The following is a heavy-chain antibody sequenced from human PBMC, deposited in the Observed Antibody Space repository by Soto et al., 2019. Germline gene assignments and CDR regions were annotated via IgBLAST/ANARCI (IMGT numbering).Heavy chain of an antibody. Sequence: QVQLVQSGAEVKKPGSSVKVSCKASEDTFNSYTANWVRQAPGQGLEWMGRIIPIFGTIEYAQKFQGRVTITADKSTITAYMELSSLRSEDTAVYYCARGGVILSAFFDAFDIWGQWTMVTASS. J-gene: IGHJ3*02. D-gene: IGHD2-15*01. CDR1: EDTFNSYT. CDR2: IIPIFGTI. CDR3: ARGGVILSAFFDAFDI. V-gene: IGHV1-69*08.